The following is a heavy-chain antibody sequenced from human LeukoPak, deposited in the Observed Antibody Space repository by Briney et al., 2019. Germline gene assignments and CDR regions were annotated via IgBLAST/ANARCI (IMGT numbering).Heavy chain of an antibody. J-gene: IGHJ4*02. CDR2: ISSSGSTI. Sequence: PGGPLRLSCAASGFTFSIYELNWVRQAPGKGLEWVSYISSSGSTIYYADSVKDRFTISRDNAKNSLYLQMNSLRAEDTAVYYCARDDLSGSYYDYWGQGTLVTVSS. CDR1: GFTFSIYE. V-gene: IGHV3-48*03. CDR3: ARDDLSGSYYDY. D-gene: IGHD1-26*01.